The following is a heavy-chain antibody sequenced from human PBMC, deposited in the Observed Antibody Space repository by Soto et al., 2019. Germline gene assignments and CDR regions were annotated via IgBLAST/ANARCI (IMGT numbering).Heavy chain of an antibody. D-gene: IGHD2-15*01. CDR3: TTDYCSGGSCLLPREYFDY. CDR2: IKSKTDGGTT. Sequence: GGSLRLSCAASGFTFSNAWMSWVRQAPGKGLEWVGRIKSKTDGGTTDYAAPVKGRFTISRDDSKNTLYLQMNSLKTEDTAVYYCTTDYCSGGSCLLPREYFDYWGQGTLVTVSS. V-gene: IGHV3-15*01. CDR1: GFTFSNAW. J-gene: IGHJ4*02.